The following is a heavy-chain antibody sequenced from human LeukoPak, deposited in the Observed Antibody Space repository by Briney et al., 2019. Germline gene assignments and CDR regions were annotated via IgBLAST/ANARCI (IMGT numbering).Heavy chain of an antibody. J-gene: IGHJ3*02. CDR3: TRVGDNDAFDI. CDR1: GFTFKSYA. CDR2: ISRSEGST. D-gene: IGHD3-10*01. Sequence: PGGSLRLSCEASGFTFKSYAMHWVRQAPGKGLEYVSAISRSEGSTYYADSVKDRFTISRDNSKNTLSLQMGGLRAEDMAVYYCTRVGDNDAFDIWGQGAMVTVSS. V-gene: IGHV3-64*02.